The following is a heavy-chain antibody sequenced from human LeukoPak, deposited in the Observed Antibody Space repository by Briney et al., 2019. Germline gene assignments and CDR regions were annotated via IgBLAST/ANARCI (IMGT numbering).Heavy chain of an antibody. D-gene: IGHD3-10*01. CDR2: ISSSSGTT. CDR1: GFTFSSYA. Sequence: GGSLRLSCAASGFTFSSYAMSWVRQAPGKGLEYISYISSSSGTTYYADSVKGRFTISGDNAKNSLYLQMNSLRDEDTAVYYCAREVSGGDYVDYWGQGTLVTVSS. V-gene: IGHV3-48*02. CDR3: AREVSGGDYVDY. J-gene: IGHJ4*02.